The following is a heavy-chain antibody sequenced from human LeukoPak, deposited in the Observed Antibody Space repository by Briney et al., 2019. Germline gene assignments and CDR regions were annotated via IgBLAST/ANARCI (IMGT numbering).Heavy chain of an antibody. CDR3: AGVRDYGSGSPGPFDY. Sequence: GASVKVSCKASGYIFTNYGINWVRQAPGQGLEWMGWISAYNGNTKYTQKLQDRVTMTTDSSTSTAYMELSSLRSEDTAVYYCAGVRDYGSGSPGPFDYWGQGTLVTVSS. D-gene: IGHD3-10*01. J-gene: IGHJ4*02. CDR2: ISAYNGNT. CDR1: GYIFTNYG. V-gene: IGHV1-18*01.